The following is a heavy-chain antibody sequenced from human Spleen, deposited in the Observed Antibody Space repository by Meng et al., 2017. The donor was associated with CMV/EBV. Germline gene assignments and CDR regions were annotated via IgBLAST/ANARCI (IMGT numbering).Heavy chain of an antibody. CDR2: MNPNSGNT. CDR1: GYTFTSYD. J-gene: IGHJ4*02. Sequence: SCKASGYTFTSYDINWVRQATGQGLECMGWMNPNSGNTGYAQKFQGRVTMTRNTSISTAYMELSSLRSEDTAVYYCARGLLRDYFDYWGQGTLVTVSS. CDR3: ARGLLRDYFDY. V-gene: IGHV1-8*01.